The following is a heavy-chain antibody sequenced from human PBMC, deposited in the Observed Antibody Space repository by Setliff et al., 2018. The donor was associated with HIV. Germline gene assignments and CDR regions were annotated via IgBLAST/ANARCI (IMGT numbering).Heavy chain of an antibody. D-gene: IGHD3-22*01. V-gene: IGHV1-2*06. Sequence: GPSVKVSCTASGYTFTAYYIHWVRQAPGHGLQLMGRIEPSSGGTNYIQKFQGRVTITRDTSIYTVYMELTGLTSDDTAVYYCARQDHSSVNSGSLYAFDVWGQGTMVTVSS. CDR2: IEPSSGGT. CDR3: ARQDHSSVNSGSLYAFDV. CDR1: GYTFTAYY. J-gene: IGHJ3*01.